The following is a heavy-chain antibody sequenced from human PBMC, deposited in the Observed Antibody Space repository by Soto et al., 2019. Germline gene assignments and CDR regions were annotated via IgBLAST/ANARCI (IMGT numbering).Heavy chain of an antibody. V-gene: IGHV4-34*01. CDR1: GGSFSGYY. J-gene: IGHJ4*02. D-gene: IGHD3-16*02. CDR3: ARGPRYDYIWGSYRYAKRFDY. Sequence: SETLSLTCAVYGGSFSGYYWSWIRQPPGKGLEWIEEINHSGSTNYNPSLKSRVTISVDTSKNQFSLKLSSVTAADTAVYYCARGPRYDYIWGSYRYAKRFDYWGQGTLVTVSS. CDR2: INHSGST.